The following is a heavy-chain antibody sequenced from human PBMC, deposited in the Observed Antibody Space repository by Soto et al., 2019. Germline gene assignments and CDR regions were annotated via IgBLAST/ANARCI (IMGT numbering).Heavy chain of an antibody. CDR1: GSTFSSYG. J-gene: IGHJ4*02. V-gene: IGHV3-23*01. CDR3: ATPTPLRGAMITNINFDF. CDR2: ISGSGGST. Sequence: PGGSLRLSCAASGSTFSSYGMHWVRQAPGKGLEWVAVISGSGGSTYYADSVKGRFTISRDNSKNTLYLQMNSLRAEDTAVYYCATPTPLRGAMITNINFDFWGQGTPVTVPS. D-gene: IGHD3-10*01.